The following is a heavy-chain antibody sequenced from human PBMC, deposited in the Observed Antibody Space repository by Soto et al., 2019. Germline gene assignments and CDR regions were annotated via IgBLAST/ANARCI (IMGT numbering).Heavy chain of an antibody. V-gene: IGHV3-9*01. CDR2: ISWNSGSI. Sequence: VQLVESGGGLVQPGRSLRLSCAASGFTFDDYAMHWVRQAPGKGLEWVSGISWNSGSIGYADSVKGRFTISRDNAKNSLYLQMNSLRAEDTALYYCAKDNYDILTGYWGDWGQGTLVTVSS. D-gene: IGHD3-9*01. CDR3: AKDNYDILTGYWGD. J-gene: IGHJ4*02. CDR1: GFTFDDYA.